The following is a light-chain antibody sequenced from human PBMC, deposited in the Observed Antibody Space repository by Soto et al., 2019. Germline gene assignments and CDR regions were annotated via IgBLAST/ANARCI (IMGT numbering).Light chain of an antibody. CDR1: QSLLHSNGYNY. Sequence: IVMTQSPLSLPVTPGEPASISCRSSQSLLHSNGYNYLDWYLQKPGQSPQLLFYLGSTRASGVPDRFSGSGSGTDFTLKISRVEAEDVGVYYCMPPLQTPHTFGQGTKLEIK. CDR3: MPPLQTPHT. CDR2: LGS. V-gene: IGKV2-28*01. J-gene: IGKJ2*01.